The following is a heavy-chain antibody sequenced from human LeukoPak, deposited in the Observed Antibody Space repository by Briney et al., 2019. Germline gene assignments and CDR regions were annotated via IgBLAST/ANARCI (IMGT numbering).Heavy chain of an antibody. J-gene: IGHJ4*02. CDR2: ISYDGSNK. CDR1: GFTLSSYA. Sequence: QSGGSLRLSCAASGFTLSSYAMHWVRQAPGKGLEWVAVISYDGSNKYYADSVKGRFTISRDNSKNTLYLQMNSLRAEDTAVYYCAPDLGDYWGQGTLVTVSS. CDR3: APDLGDY. V-gene: IGHV3-30-3*01.